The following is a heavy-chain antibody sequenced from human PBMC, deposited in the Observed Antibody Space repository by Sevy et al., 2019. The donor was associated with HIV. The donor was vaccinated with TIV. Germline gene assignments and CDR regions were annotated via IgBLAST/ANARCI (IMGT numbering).Heavy chain of an antibody. D-gene: IGHD6-19*01. V-gene: IGHV3-30-3*01. CDR1: GFSVRTPA. Sequence: GSLRISCAASGFSVRTPAIHRVRQAPSQGLEWVALISYDGSSKYYADSVKGRLTLSRDNSKNTLYLQMSSLRPDDTAVYYCTRDAGYSTGWYPSDYWGQGTLVTVSS. CDR3: TRDAGYSTGWYPSDY. J-gene: IGHJ4*02. CDR2: ISYDGSSK.